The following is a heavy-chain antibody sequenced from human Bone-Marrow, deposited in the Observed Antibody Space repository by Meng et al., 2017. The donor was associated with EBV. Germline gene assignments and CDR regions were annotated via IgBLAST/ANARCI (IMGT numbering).Heavy chain of an antibody. J-gene: IGHJ2*01. V-gene: IGHV3-21*01. CDR1: GVTFSSYS. CDR2: ISSSSSYI. CDR3: ARDSYYYDSSGYYTYWYFDL. D-gene: IGHD3-22*01. Sequence: EVQLVESGGGLVKPGGSLRLSCAASGVTFSSYSMNWVRQAPGKGLEWVSSISSSSSYIYYADSVKGRFTISRDNAKNSLYLQMNSLRAEDTAVYYCARDSYYYDSSGYYTYWYFDLWGRGTLVTVSA.